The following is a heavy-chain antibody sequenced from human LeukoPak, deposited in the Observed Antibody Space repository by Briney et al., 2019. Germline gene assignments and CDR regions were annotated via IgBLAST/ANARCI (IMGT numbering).Heavy chain of an antibody. J-gene: IGHJ4*02. D-gene: IGHD5-18*01. V-gene: IGHV1-46*01. CDR3: AREIGPRQLHLWGSAFDY. Sequence: GASVKVSCKASGYTFTNYYMHWVRQAPGQGLEWMGIINPSGGGTTYAQKFRGRVTMIRDTSTSTVYMELSSLSSEDTAVYYCAREIGPRQLHLWGSAFDYWGQGSVVTVSS. CDR1: GYTFTNYY. CDR2: INPSGGGT.